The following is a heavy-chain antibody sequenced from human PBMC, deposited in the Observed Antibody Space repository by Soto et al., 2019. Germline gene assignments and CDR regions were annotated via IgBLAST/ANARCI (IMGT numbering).Heavy chain of an antibody. Sequence: QVQLVQSGAEVKKPGSSVKDSCKASGGTFSSYAISWVRQAPGQGLEWMGGIIPIFGTANYAQKFQGRVTITADESTSTAYMELSSLRSEDTTVYYCVRKGRGGYDILTGPTGMDVWGQGTTVTVSS. CDR3: VRKGRGGYDILTGPTGMDV. J-gene: IGHJ6*02. V-gene: IGHV1-69*01. D-gene: IGHD3-9*01. CDR2: IIPIFGTA. CDR1: GGTFSSYA.